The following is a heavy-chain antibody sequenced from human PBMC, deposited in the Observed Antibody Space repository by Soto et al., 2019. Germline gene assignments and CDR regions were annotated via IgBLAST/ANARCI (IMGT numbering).Heavy chain of an antibody. D-gene: IGHD4-4*01. Sequence: QVQLVQSGAEVKKPGSSVKVSCKASGGTFSSYAISWVRQAPGQGLERMGGIIPIFGTANYAQKFQGRVTITADESTSTAYMELSSLRSEDTAVYYCARARDDYSNYVYYYGMDVWGQGTTVTVSS. CDR3: ARARDDYSNYVYYYGMDV. CDR1: GGTFSSYA. V-gene: IGHV1-69*01. CDR2: IIPIFGTA. J-gene: IGHJ6*02.